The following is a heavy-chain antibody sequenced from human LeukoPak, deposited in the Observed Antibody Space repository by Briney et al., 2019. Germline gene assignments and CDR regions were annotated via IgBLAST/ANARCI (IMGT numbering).Heavy chain of an antibody. CDR3: TRRVSTTRWFDP. Sequence: QPGGSLRLSCAASGFTFSSYWMHWVRQAPGKGLVWVSRIKSDGSTTNYADSVKGRFTTSRDNAENTLYLQMNSLRVEDTAVYYCTRRVSTTRWFDPWGQGTLVTVSS. J-gene: IGHJ5*02. V-gene: IGHV3-74*01. D-gene: IGHD2-15*01. CDR1: GFTFSSYW. CDR2: IKSDGSTT.